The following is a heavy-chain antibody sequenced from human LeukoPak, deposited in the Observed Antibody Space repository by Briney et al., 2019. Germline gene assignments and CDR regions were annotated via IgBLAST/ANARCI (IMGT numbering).Heavy chain of an antibody. Sequence: PERSLRLSCAASGFTFSNYAMHWVRQAPGKGLEWVAVISYNGSSKYYADSVKGRFTISRDNSKNTVYLQMNSLRAEDSAVYYCASGYCTSDVCYTGGFDYWGQGTLVTVSS. CDR2: ISYNGSSK. D-gene: IGHD2-8*01. V-gene: IGHV3-30-3*01. CDR3: ASGYCTSDVCYTGGFDY. CDR1: GFTFSNYA. J-gene: IGHJ4*02.